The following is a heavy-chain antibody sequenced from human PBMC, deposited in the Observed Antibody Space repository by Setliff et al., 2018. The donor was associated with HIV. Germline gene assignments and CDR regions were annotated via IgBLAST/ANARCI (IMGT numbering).Heavy chain of an antibody. D-gene: IGHD2-21*01. V-gene: IGHV3-30*02. Sequence: PGGSLRLSCAASGFTFSSYGMHWVRQAPGKGLEWVAFIRSDESDKHYADSVKGRFTISRDNSKNTLYLQMNSLRVEDTAVYYCARDSSTAEGGGDNFFDYWGRGTLVTVSS. CDR2: IRSDESDK. CDR1: GFTFSSYG. CDR3: ARDSSTAEGGGDNFFDY. J-gene: IGHJ4*02.